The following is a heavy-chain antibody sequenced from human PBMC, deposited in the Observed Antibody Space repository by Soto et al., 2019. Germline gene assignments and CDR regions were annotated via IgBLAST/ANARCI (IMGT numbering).Heavy chain of an antibody. CDR2: ISGSGGST. J-gene: IGHJ1*01. CDR3: AKDRGFGSPSPQNHYVYFQH. V-gene: IGHV3-23*01. D-gene: IGHD3-10*02. CDR1: GFPFSSYA. Sequence: PGGSLRLSCAASGFPFSSYAMSWVRQAPGKGLEWVSAISGSGGSTYYADSVKGRFTISRDNSKNTLYLQMNSLRAEDTAVYYCAKDRGFGSPSPQNHYVYFQHWGQGTLVTVSS.